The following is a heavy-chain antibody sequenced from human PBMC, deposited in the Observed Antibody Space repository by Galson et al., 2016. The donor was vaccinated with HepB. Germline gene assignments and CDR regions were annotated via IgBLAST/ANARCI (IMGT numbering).Heavy chain of an antibody. J-gene: IGHJ4*02. D-gene: IGHD3-22*01. V-gene: IGHV1-46*01. CDR1: GYTFTSYH. CDR2: INPSGGFA. Sequence: SVKVSCKASGYTFTSYHMNWVRQAPGQGPEWMGIINPSGGFASYAQKLQGRVTMTRDTSTSTVYMELTSLRFEDTAMYYCARDRGYSAEFDSWGQGTLVTVSS. CDR3: ARDRGYSAEFDS.